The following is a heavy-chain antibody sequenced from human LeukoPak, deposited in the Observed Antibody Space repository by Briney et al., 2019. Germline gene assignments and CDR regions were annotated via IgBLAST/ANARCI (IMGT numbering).Heavy chain of an antibody. CDR3: ARGNWNDIDH. CDR2: INPNSGGT. CDR1: GYTFTGYY. V-gene: IGHV1-2*02. Sequence: ASVKVSCKASGYTFTGYYMHWVRQAPGQGLEWMGWINPNSGGTNYAQKFQGRVTMTRDMSTSTVYMELSSLRSEDTAVYYCARGNWNDIDHWGQGTLVTVSS. J-gene: IGHJ4*02. D-gene: IGHD1-1*01.